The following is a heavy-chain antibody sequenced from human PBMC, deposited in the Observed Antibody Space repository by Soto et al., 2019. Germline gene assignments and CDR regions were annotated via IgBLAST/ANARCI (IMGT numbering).Heavy chain of an antibody. CDR2: INWNGDDI. Sequence: GGYLRIVCAASGSTFDGYTMHWVRQGPGKGLEWVSFINWNGDDINYADSVKGRFTISRDNARNSLYLQMNRLGVDDPALYFCARATHNSHHEYWGQGT. V-gene: IGHV3-43*01. J-gene: IGHJ4*02. CDR3: ARATHNSHHEY. CDR1: GSTFDGYT.